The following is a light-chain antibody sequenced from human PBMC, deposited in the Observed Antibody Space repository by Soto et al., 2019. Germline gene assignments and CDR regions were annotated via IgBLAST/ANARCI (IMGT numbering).Light chain of an antibody. CDR3: QQYNNWLWT. CDR2: GAS. CDR1: QSVNSN. Sequence: EIVMTQSPATLSVSPGERATLSCRASQSVNSNLVWFQQKPGKAPRLLIYGASTRATGIPGRLSGSGFGTEFTLTISSLQSEDFAVYYCQQYNNWLWTFGQGTKVEIK. V-gene: IGKV3-15*01. J-gene: IGKJ1*01.